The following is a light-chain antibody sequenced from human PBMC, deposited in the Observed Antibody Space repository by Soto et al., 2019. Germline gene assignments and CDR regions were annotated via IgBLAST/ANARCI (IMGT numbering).Light chain of an antibody. V-gene: IGKV3-20*01. J-gene: IGKJ5*01. CDR1: QSVSSSY. CDR3: QQYGSSLSIT. CDR2: GAS. Sequence: EIVLTQSPGTLSLSPGERATLSCRPSQSVSSSYLAWYQQKPGQAPRLLIYGASSRATGIPDRFSGSGSGTDFTLTISRLEPEDFAVYYCQQYGSSLSITFGQGTRLEIK.